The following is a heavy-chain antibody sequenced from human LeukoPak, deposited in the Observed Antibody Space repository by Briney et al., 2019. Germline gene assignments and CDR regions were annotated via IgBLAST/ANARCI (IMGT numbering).Heavy chain of an antibody. V-gene: IGHV4-39*01. Sequence: SETLSLTCTVPGGSISSSGYYWGWIRQPPGKGLEWIGSIYYGGTTYYNPSLKSRVTISVDTSKNQFSLKLGSVTAADTAVYYCARRPGMDVRGQGTTVTVSS. CDR1: GGSISSSGYY. CDR2: IYYGGTT. CDR3: ARRPGMDV. J-gene: IGHJ6*02.